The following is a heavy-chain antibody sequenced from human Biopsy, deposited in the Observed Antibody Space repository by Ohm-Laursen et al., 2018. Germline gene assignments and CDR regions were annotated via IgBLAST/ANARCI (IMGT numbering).Heavy chain of an antibody. D-gene: IGHD4-23*01. Sequence: GTLSLTCAVSGGSFTGHYWTWIRQPPGKGLEWIGHISHTGYTSYKSSLKGRVTISLDTSREHFSLRLTSLAAADTAVYYCARGSNEYGGLYFPHWGQGTLVTVSS. CDR2: ISHTGYT. V-gene: IGHV4-59*11. J-gene: IGHJ1*01. CDR1: GGSFTGHY. CDR3: ARGSNEYGGLYFPH.